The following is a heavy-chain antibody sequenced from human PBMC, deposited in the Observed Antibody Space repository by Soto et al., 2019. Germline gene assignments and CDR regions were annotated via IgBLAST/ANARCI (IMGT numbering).Heavy chain of an antibody. V-gene: IGHV1-24*01. CDR1: GYTLTELS. Sequence: GASVKVSCKVSGYTLTELSMHWVRQAPGKGLEWMGGFDPEDGETIYAQKFQGRVTMTEDTSTDTAYMELSSLRSEDTAVYYCASNMITFGGVIAPNQFDYWGQGTLVTVSS. CDR2: FDPEDGET. CDR3: ASNMITFGGVIAPNQFDY. D-gene: IGHD3-16*02. J-gene: IGHJ4*02.